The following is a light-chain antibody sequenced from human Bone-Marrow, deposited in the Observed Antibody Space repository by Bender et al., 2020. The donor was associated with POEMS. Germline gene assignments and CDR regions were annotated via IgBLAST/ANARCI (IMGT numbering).Light chain of an antibody. J-gene: IGLJ1*01. CDR1: TGTVTSAYH. Sequence: QTVVIQEPSLTVSPGGTVTLTCASSTGTVTSAYHPNWFQQKPGQAPRALIYSASKRHSWTPARFSGSLLGGKAALTLSGVQPEDEAEYYCLLYAGGSHYVVGGGTKVTVL. CDR2: SAS. CDR3: LLYAGGSHYV. V-gene: IGLV7-43*01.